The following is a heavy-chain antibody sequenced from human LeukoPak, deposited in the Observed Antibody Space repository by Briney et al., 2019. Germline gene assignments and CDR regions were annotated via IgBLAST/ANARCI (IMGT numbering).Heavy chain of an antibody. CDR1: GFTFSSYS. V-gene: IGHV3-21*01. CDR3: ARGQGHYYDSSGYYPYYFDY. Sequence: GGSLRLSCAASGFTFSSYSMNWVRQAPGKGLEWVSSISSSSSYIYYADSVKGRFTISRDNAKNSLYLQMNSLRAEDTAVYYCARGQGHYYDSSGYYPYYFDYWGQGTLVTVSS. CDR2: ISSSSSYI. D-gene: IGHD3-22*01. J-gene: IGHJ4*02.